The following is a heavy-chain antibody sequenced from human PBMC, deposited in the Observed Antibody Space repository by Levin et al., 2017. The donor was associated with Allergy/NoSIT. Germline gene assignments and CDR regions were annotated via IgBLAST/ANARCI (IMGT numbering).Heavy chain of an antibody. V-gene: IGHV4-34*01. J-gene: IGHJ4*02. CDR1: GGSFSGYY. CDR2: INHSGST. CDR3: ARVYLGGRKSRIAVAGTNAIDY. D-gene: IGHD6-19*01. Sequence: TASETLSLTCAVYGGSFSGYYWSWIRQPPGKGLEWIGEINHSGSTNYNPSLKSRVTISVDTSKNQFSLKLSSVTAADTAVYYCARVYLGGRKSRIAVAGTNAIDYWGQGTLVTVSS.